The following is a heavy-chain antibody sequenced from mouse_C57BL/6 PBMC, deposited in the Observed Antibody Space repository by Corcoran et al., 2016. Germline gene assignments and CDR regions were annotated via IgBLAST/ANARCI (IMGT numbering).Heavy chain of an antibody. CDR2: IYPGDGDT. D-gene: IGHD2-5*01. CDR3: ARSGPYSNSLAY. J-gene: IGHJ3*01. V-gene: IGHV1-80*01. Sequence: QVQLQQSGAELVKPGASVKISCKASGYAFSSYWMNWVKQRPGKGLEWIGQIYPGDGDTNYNGKFKGKATLTADKSSSTAYMQLSSLTSEDSAVYFCARSGPYSNSLAYWGQGTLVTVSA. CDR1: GYAFSSYW.